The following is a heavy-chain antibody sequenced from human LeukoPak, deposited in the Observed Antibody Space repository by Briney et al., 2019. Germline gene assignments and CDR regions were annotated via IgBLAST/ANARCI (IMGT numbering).Heavy chain of an antibody. CDR1: GYTLTELS. J-gene: IGHJ4*02. V-gene: IGHV1-24*01. D-gene: IGHD2-21*01. CDR3: AKVGETDNIDY. CDR2: FDPEDGET. Sequence: ASVKVSCKVSGYTLTELSMHWVRQAPGKGLEWMGGFDPEDGETIYAQKFQGRVTMTRDTSISTAYMELSRLRSDDTALYYCAKVGETDNIDYWGQGTLVTVYS.